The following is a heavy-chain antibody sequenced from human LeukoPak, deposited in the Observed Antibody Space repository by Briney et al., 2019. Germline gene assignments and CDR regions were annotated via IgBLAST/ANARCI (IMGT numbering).Heavy chain of an antibody. Sequence: GGSLRLSCAASGFTFRSYAMSWVRQAPGKGLEWVSGMSGSGGSTYYADSVKGRFTVSRDNSKNTLYLQMKSLRAEDTAVYYCARTDETAPAEDFQHWGQGTLVTVSS. V-gene: IGHV3-23*01. D-gene: IGHD2-21*02. J-gene: IGHJ1*01. CDR3: ARTDETAPAEDFQH. CDR2: MSGSGGST. CDR1: GFTFRSYA.